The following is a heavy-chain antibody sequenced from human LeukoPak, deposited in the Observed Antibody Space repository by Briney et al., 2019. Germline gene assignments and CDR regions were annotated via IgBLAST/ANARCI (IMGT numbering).Heavy chain of an antibody. J-gene: IGHJ4*02. V-gene: IGHV4-34*01. D-gene: IGHD3-10*01. Sequence: SETLSLTCAVYAESFTGYYWTWIRQPPGQGLEWIGEINHSGNTNYNPSLKSRVTISVDTSKNQFSLKPTSVTAADTAVYYCARRSLLWFGELGSGERVISDWGQGTLVTVSS. CDR1: AESFTGYY. CDR3: ARRSLLWFGELGSGERVISD. CDR2: INHSGNT.